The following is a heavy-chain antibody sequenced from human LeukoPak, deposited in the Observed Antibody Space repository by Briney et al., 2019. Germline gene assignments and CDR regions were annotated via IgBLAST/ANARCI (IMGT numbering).Heavy chain of an antibody. Sequence: SQTLSLTCAISGDNVSSNSAAWNWITQSPSRGLEWLGRTYYRSKWYNDYAVSVKSRITINPDTSKNQFSLQLNSVTPEDTAVYYCARDHRCYGSSEDYYYGMDVWGQGTTVTVSS. D-gene: IGHD3-22*01. CDR3: ARDHRCYGSSEDYYYGMDV. J-gene: IGHJ6*02. V-gene: IGHV6-1*01. CDR1: GDNVSSNSAA. CDR2: TYYRSKWYN.